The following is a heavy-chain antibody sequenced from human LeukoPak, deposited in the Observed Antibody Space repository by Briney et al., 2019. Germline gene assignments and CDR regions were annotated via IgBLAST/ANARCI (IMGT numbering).Heavy chain of an antibody. CDR2: IYPSDSNT. J-gene: IGHJ4*02. CDR1: GYSFASYW. Sequence: GESLKISCKGSGYSFASYWIGWVRQMPGKGLEWMGIIYPSDSNTKYSPSFQGQVTISADKSISTAYLQWSSLEASDTAMYYWARLVQSLSWTYFDYWGPGTLVTVSS. D-gene: IGHD2-15*01. CDR3: ARLVQSLSWTYFDY. V-gene: IGHV5-51*01.